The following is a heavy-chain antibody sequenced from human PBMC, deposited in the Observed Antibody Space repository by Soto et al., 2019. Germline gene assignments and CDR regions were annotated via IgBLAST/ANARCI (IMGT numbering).Heavy chain of an antibody. D-gene: IGHD3-10*01. V-gene: IGHV3-23*01. J-gene: IGHJ3*02. CDR3: AKLWFGELIMNDAFDI. CDR2: ISGSGGST. Sequence: GGSLRLSCAASGFTFSSYAMSWVRRAPGKGLEWVSAISGSGGSTYYADSVKGRFTISRDNSKNTLYLQMNSLRAEDTAVYYCAKLWFGELIMNDAFDIWGQGTMVTVSS. CDR1: GFTFSSYA.